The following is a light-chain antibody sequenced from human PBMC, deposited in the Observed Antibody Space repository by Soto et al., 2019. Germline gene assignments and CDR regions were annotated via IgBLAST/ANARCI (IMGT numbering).Light chain of an antibody. J-gene: IGKJ3*01. CDR3: QQSYSTLFT. CDR2: AAS. CDR1: QTLSTNS. V-gene: IGKV3-20*01. Sequence: EIVLTQSPGTLSLSPGERATLSCRASQTLSTNSLAWYQQRPGQTPRLLIYAASTRDTDIPDRFNGSGSGTDFTLTISSLQPEDFATYYCQQSYSTLFTFGPGTKVDIK.